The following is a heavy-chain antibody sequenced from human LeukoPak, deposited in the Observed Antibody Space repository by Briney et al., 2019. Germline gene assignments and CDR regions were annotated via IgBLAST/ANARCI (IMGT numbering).Heavy chain of an antibody. CDR1: GYTFTSYA. J-gene: IGHJ4*02. CDR2: INAGNGNT. CDR3: ARAFASGYSGYDPLPLDY. D-gene: IGHD5-12*01. V-gene: IGHV1-3*01. Sequence: ASVKVSCKASGYTFTSYAMHWVRQAPGQRLEWMGWINAGNGNTKYSQKFQGRVTITRDTSASTAYMELSSLRSEDTAVYYCARAFASGYSGYDPLPLDYWGQGTLVTVSS.